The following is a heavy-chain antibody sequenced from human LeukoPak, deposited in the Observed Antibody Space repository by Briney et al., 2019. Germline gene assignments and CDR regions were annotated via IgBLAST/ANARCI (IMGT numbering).Heavy chain of an antibody. CDR1: GYTFTSYA. CDR3: ARARLGSAREYTPIDF. V-gene: IGHV1-3*01. CDR2: INAGNGNT. J-gene: IGHJ4*02. D-gene: IGHD3-10*01. Sequence: ASVKVSCKASGYTFTSYAIHWVRQAPGQRLEWMGWINAGNGNTKYSQKLQGRVIITRDTSASTVNMELSSLRSEDTAVYYCARARLGSAREYTPIDFWGQGSLVTVSS.